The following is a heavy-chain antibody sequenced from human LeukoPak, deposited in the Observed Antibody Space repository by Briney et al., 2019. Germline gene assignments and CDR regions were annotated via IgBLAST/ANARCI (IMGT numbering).Heavy chain of an antibody. D-gene: IGHD4-17*01. CDR3: ARTGSTVTMLYPFDH. CDR2: IYYSGST. J-gene: IGHJ4*02. V-gene: IGHV4-59*01. CDR1: GGSIRSYY. Sequence: SETLSLTCTVSGGSIRSYYRSWIRQPPGKGLEWIGYIYYSGSTNYNPSLKSRVSISVDTSKNQFSLKLSSVTAADTAVYYCARTGSTVTMLYPFDHWGQGTLVTVSS.